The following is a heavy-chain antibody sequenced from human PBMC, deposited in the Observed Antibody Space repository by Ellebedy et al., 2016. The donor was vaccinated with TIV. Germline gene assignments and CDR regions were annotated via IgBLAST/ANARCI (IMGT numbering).Heavy chain of an antibody. D-gene: IGHD6-13*01. CDR3: ASGLAVAGTTDY. CDR1: GDTFSSYS. V-gene: IGHV1-69*13. J-gene: IGHJ4*02. Sequence: AASVKVSCKASGDTFSSYSVTWVRQAPGQGLEWMGGIIPIFGTANYAQKFQGRVTITADESTSTAYMELSSLRSEDTAVYYCASGLAVAGTTDYWGQGTLVTVSS. CDR2: IIPIFGTA.